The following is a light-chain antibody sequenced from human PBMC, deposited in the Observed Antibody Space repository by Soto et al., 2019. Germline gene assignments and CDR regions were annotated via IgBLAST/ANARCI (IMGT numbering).Light chain of an antibody. CDR2: KAS. CDR3: QQYIRYPWT. Sequence: DTQMTQSPSTLSASVGDRVTIICRASQSISSWLAWYQQKPGQAPKLLIYKASSLESGVPSRFSGSGSGTEFTLTISSLQPDEFATYYCQQYIRYPWTFGQGTKVEIK. V-gene: IGKV1-5*03. CDR1: QSISSW. J-gene: IGKJ1*01.